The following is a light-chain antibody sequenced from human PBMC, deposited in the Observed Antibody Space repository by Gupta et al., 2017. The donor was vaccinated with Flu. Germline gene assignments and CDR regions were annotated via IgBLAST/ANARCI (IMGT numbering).Light chain of an antibody. J-gene: IGKJ4*01. Sequence: SPATLSLSPGERATLSCKSNQDINTYLDWYQHKPGQAPRLLIYDASKRATGIPARFSGRGSGTDFTLTINSLEPEDFAIYYCQQRSNWQTFGGGTKVE. V-gene: IGKV3-11*01. CDR1: QDINTY. CDR3: QQRSNWQT. CDR2: DAS.